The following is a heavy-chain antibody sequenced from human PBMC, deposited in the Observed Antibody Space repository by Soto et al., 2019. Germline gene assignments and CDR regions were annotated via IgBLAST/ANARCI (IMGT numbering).Heavy chain of an antibody. D-gene: IGHD1-26*01. CDR3: VRDDIGVGIDY. Sequence: SLRLSCAASGFTFNSYWMHWVRHAPGKGPVWVSHINIDGSDTTYADSVKGRFTISRDNAKNTLYLQMNSLRAEDTAVYYCVRDDIGVGIDYWGLGTLVTVSS. V-gene: IGHV3-74*01. J-gene: IGHJ4*02. CDR2: INIDGSDT. CDR1: GFTFNSYW.